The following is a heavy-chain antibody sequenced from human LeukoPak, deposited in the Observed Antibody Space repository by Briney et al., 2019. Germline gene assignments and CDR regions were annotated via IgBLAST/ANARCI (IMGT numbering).Heavy chain of an antibody. D-gene: IGHD3-22*01. Sequence: GASVKVSCKASGYTFTSYGISWVRQAPGQGLEWMGWISAYNGNTNYAQKLQGRVTMTTDTSTSTAYMELRSLRSDDTAVYYCARFRKNYYDSSGYCYYYYYMDVWGKGTTVTVSS. V-gene: IGHV1-18*01. CDR2: ISAYNGNT. CDR1: GYTFTSYG. J-gene: IGHJ6*03. CDR3: ARFRKNYYDSSGYCYYYYYMDV.